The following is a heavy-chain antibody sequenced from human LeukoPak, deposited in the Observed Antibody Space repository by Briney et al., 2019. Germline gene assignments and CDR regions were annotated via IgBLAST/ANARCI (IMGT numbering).Heavy chain of an antibody. CDR3: ARDAADGSGSFVTY. Sequence: GRSLRLSCAASGFTFSSYAMHWVRQAPGKGLEWVAVISYDGSNKYYADSVKGRFTISRDNSKNTLYLQMNSLRAEDTAVYYCARDAADGSGSFVTYWGQGTLVTVSS. V-gene: IGHV3-30*04. J-gene: IGHJ4*02. D-gene: IGHD3-10*01. CDR2: ISYDGSNK. CDR1: GFTFSSYA.